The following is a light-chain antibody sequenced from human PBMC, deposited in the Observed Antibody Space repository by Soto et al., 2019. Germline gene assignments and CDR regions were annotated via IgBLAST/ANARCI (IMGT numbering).Light chain of an antibody. V-gene: IGKV3-20*01. Sequence: EIVLTQFPGALSLSPGERVTLSCRASQTVSNTYLAWYQQKSGQAPKFLIYAASNRATGIPDRFSGSGSGTYFSLTISRLEPEDFAVYYCQQYGALPPTFGGGTKVEIK. J-gene: IGKJ4*01. CDR3: QQYGALPPT. CDR2: AAS. CDR1: QTVSNTY.